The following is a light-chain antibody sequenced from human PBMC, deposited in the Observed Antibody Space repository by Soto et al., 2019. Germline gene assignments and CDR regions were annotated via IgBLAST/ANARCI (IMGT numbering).Light chain of an antibody. V-gene: IGKV1-39*01. CDR2: AAS. CDR1: QTISSW. Sequence: DIHPRQSPSTLSASFEGGVTITCPASQTISSWLAWYQQKPGKAPKLLIYAASSLQSGVPSRFSGSGSGTDFTLTISSLQPEDFATYYCQQSYSTPRTVGQGTKVDI. CDR3: QQSYSTPRT. J-gene: IGKJ1*01.